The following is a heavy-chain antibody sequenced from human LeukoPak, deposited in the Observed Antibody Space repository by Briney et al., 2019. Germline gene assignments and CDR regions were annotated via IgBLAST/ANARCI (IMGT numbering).Heavy chain of an antibody. J-gene: IGHJ6*02. D-gene: IGHD6-19*01. Sequence: GGSLRLSCAASGFTFSSYAMSWVRQAPGKGLEWVSAISGSGGSTYYADSVKGRLTISRDNSKNTLYLQMNSLRAEDTAVYYCARDGPYSGGWYGGYYYYGMDAWGQGTTVTVSS. V-gene: IGHV3-23*01. CDR3: ARDGPYSGGWYGGYYYYGMDA. CDR2: ISGSGGST. CDR1: GFTFSSYA.